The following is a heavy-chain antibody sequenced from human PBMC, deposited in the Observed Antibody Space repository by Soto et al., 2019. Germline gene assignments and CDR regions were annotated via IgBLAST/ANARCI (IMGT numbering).Heavy chain of an antibody. Sequence: PGGSLRLSCAASGFTFSSYDMHWVRQATGKGLEWVSAIGTAGDPYYPGSMKGRFTISTGNAKNSLYLQMNSLRAGDTAVYYCARARSSSWGKNNYYYYGMDVWGQGTTVTVSS. V-gene: IGHV3-13*05. CDR1: GFTFSSYD. CDR2: IGTAGDP. J-gene: IGHJ6*02. CDR3: ARARSSSWGKNNYYYYGMDV. D-gene: IGHD6-13*01.